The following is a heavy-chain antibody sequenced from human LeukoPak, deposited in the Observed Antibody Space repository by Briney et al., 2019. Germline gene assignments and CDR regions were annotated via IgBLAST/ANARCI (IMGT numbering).Heavy chain of an antibody. Sequence: ASVKVSCKASGYTFTGYYMHRVRQAPGQGLEWMGWINPNSGGTNYAQKFQGRVTMTRDTSISTAYMELSRLRSDDTAVYYCARAVSFVGTRYFDWPIPSDWFDPWGQGTLVTVSS. J-gene: IGHJ5*02. D-gene: IGHD3-9*01. V-gene: IGHV1-2*02. CDR2: INPNSGGT. CDR3: ARAVSFVGTRYFDWPIPSDWFDP. CDR1: GYTFTGYY.